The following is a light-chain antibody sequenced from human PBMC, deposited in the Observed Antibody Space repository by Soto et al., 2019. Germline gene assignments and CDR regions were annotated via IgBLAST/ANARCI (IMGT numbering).Light chain of an antibody. J-gene: IGKJ2*01. CDR2: DAS. V-gene: IGKV1-5*01. CDR3: HQYNSY. Sequence: DIQMTQSPSTLSASVGDRVTITCRASQSISTWLAWYQQKPGNAPKLLIYDASRLESGVPSRFSGGGSGTEFTLTISGLQPDDFATYYCHQYNSYFGQGTKLEI. CDR1: QSISTW.